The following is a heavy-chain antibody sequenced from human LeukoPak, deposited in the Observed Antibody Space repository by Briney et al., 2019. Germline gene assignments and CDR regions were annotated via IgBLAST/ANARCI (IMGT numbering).Heavy chain of an antibody. Sequence: GSLRLSCAASGFTFSDYYMSWIRQAPGKGLEWIGEINHSGSTNYNPSLKSRVTISRDTSKNQIALTLSSVTAADTAVYYCARNLDANWGQGTLVTVSS. CDR1: GFTFSDYY. V-gene: IGHV4-34*01. J-gene: IGHJ4*02. CDR2: INHSGST. CDR3: ARNLDAN. D-gene: IGHD1-1*01.